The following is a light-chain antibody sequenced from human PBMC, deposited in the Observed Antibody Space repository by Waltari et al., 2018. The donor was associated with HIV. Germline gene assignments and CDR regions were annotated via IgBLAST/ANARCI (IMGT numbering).Light chain of an antibody. CDR1: QSVSSY. CDR2: AAS. J-gene: IGKJ2*01. CDR3: QQRSNWSRT. Sequence: EIVLTQSPATLSLSPGEGATLSCRASQSVSSYLACDQRKPGQAPRLLIYAASNRATDSPARFSGSGPRTDFALTISSLEPEDFAVYYCQQRSNWSRTFGQGTKLDI. V-gene: IGKV3-11*01.